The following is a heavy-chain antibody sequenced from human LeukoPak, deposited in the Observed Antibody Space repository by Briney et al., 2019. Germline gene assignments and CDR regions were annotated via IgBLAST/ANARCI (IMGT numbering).Heavy chain of an antibody. D-gene: IGHD3-22*01. CDR2: ISYDGSNK. V-gene: IGHV3-30*18. CDR1: GFTFSSYG. Sequence: PGGSLRLSCAASGFTFSSYGMHWVRQAPGKGLEWVAVISYDGSNKYYADSVKGRFTISRDNSKNTLYLQMNSLRAEDTAVYYCANGRHRYYYDSSGYFGFDYWGQGTLVTVSS. J-gene: IGHJ4*02. CDR3: ANGRHRYYYDSSGYFGFDY.